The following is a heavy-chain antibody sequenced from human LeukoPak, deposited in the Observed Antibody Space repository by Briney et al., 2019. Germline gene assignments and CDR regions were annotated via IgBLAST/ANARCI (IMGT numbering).Heavy chain of an antibody. J-gene: IGHJ4*02. D-gene: IGHD7-27*01. CDR3: ARAGTGDKFDY. CDR2: IYHSGST. V-gene: IGHV4-30-2*01. Sequence: SQTLSLTCAVSGGSISSGGYSWSWIRQPPGKGLEWIGYIYHSGSTYYNPSLKSRVTISVDTSKNQFSLKLSSVTAADTAVYYCARAGTGDKFDYWGQGTLVTVSS. CDR1: GGSISSGGYS.